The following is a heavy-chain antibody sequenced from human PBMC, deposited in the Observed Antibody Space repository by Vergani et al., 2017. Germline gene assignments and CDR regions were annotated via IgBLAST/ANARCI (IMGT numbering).Heavy chain of an antibody. CDR2: INHSGST. Sequence: QVQLQQWGAGLLKPSETLSLTCAVYGGSFSGYYWSWIRQPPGKGLEWIGEINHSGSTNYNPSLKSRVTRSVDTSKNQFSLKLSSVTAADTAVYYCARDSGGYSYGHLFDYWGQGTLVTVSS. D-gene: IGHD5-18*01. CDR1: GGSFSGYY. CDR3: ARDSGGYSYGHLFDY. J-gene: IGHJ4*02. V-gene: IGHV4-34*01.